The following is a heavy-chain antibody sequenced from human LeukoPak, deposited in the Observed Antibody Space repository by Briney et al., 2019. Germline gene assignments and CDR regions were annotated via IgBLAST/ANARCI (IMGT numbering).Heavy chain of an antibody. Sequence: PGGSLRLSCAASGFSFSTYEMSWVRQTPGKGLEWVSYISTTGSTKYYTDSVKGRFTISRDNAKNSLYLQMNSLRAEDTAVYYCASPGYCSGGSCYYWYFHLWGRGTLVTVSS. CDR2: ISTTGSTK. D-gene: IGHD2-15*01. J-gene: IGHJ2*01. V-gene: IGHV3-48*03. CDR3: ASPGYCSGGSCYYWYFHL. CDR1: GFSFSTYE.